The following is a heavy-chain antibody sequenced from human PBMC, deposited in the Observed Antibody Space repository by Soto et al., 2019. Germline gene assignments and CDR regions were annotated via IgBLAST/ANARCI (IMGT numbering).Heavy chain of an antibody. CDR1: GGTFSSYA. D-gene: IGHD3-3*01. CDR2: IIPIFGTA. CDR3: ARAARERFLEWSTWVMNYYYYGMDV. J-gene: IGHJ6*02. Sequence: PVKVSCKASGGTFSSYAISWVRQAPGQGLEWMGGIIPIFGTANYAQKFQGRVTITADKSTSTAYMELSRLRSEDTAVYYCARAARERFLEWSTWVMNYYYYGMDVWGQGTTVTVSS. V-gene: IGHV1-69*06.